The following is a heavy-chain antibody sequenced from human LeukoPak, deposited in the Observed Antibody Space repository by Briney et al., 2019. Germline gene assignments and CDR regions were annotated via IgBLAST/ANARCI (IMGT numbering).Heavy chain of an antibody. CDR2: ISSSGSTI. Sequence: GGSLRLSCAASGFTFSDYYMSWIRQAPGKGLEWVSYISSSGSTIYYADSVKGRFTISRDNAKNSLYLQMNSLRAEDTAVYYCAKGPSSSLSDYFDYWGQGTLVTVSS. D-gene: IGHD6-13*01. V-gene: IGHV3-11*01. CDR1: GFTFSDYY. J-gene: IGHJ4*02. CDR3: AKGPSSSLSDYFDY.